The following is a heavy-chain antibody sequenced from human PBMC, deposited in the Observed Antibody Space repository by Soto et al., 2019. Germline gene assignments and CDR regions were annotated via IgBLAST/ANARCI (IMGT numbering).Heavy chain of an antibody. D-gene: IGHD2-21*02. CDR1: GFTFSSYD. CDR2: IGTAGDT. V-gene: IGHV3-13*01. J-gene: IGHJ4*02. CDR3: ARGQGYGGHSDRIPPDDY. Sequence: EVQLVESGGGLVQPGGSLRLSCAASGFTFSSYDMHWVRQATEKGMEWVSAIGTAGDTYYPGSVKGRFTISRENAKNSLYLQMNSLRAEDTAVYYCARGQGYGGHSDRIPPDDYWGQGTLVTVSS.